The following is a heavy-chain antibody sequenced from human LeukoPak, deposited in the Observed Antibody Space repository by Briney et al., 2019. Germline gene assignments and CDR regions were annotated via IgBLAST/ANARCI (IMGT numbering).Heavy chain of an antibody. D-gene: IGHD1-26*01. V-gene: IGHV1-18*01. CDR3: ARGPSGSYQDY. J-gene: IGHJ4*02. CDR2: ISAYNGNT. Sequence: ASVKVSCKASGYTFTSYGISWVRQAPGQGLEWMGWISAYNGNTNYAQKLQGRVTITRDTSASTAYMELSSLRSEDTAVYYCARGPSGSYQDYWGQGTPVTVSS. CDR1: GYTFTSYG.